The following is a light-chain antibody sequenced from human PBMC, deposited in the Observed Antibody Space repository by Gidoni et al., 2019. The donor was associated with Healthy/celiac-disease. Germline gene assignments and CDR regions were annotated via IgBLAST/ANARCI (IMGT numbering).Light chain of an antibody. Sequence: DIQMTQSPSTLSASVGDRVTITCRASPSISSWLAWYQQKPGKAPKLLIYKASSLESGVPSRFSGSGSGTEFTLTISSLQPDDFATYYCQQYNSYSTFGQXTKVEIK. J-gene: IGKJ1*01. V-gene: IGKV1-5*03. CDR2: KAS. CDR3: QQYNSYST. CDR1: PSISSW.